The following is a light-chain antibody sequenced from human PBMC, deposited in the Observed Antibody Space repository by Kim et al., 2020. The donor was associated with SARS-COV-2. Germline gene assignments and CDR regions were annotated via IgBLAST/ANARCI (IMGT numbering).Light chain of an antibody. J-gene: IGKJ2*02. CDR1: EDISNY. CDR3: QQCYSAPWT. Sequence: SASVGDTVTTTCRTSEDISNYLNWFQQKPGKAPKLLIYAASSLKSGVSPRFSGSGSGTDFSLTLTNLQPEDSATYYCQQCYSAPWTFGQGTKLEI. V-gene: IGKV1-39*01. CDR2: AAS.